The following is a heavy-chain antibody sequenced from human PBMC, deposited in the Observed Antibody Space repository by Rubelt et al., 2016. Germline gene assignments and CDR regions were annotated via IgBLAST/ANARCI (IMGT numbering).Heavy chain of an antibody. CDR3: ARVTTVTNDNWFDP. J-gene: IGHJ5*02. CDR2: IYPGDSDT. Sequence: EVQLVQSGAEVKKPGESLKISCKGSGYSFTSYWIGWVRQMPGKGLEWMVIIYPGDSDTRYSPSCQGQVTISAYKSIITAYLQWSSLKASDTAMYYCARVTTVTNDNWFDPWGQGTLVTVSS. V-gene: IGHV5-51*01. CDR1: GYSFTSYW. D-gene: IGHD4-17*01.